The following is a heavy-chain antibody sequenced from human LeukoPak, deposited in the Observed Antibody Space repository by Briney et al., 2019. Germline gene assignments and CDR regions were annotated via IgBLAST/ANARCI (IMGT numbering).Heavy chain of an antibody. J-gene: IGHJ5*02. CDR3: ARAAPREWFDP. V-gene: IGHV4-30-2*01. D-gene: IGHD1-26*01. Sequence: PSETLSLTCTVSGGSISSGGYSWSWVRQPPGKGLEWIGYIYHSGSTYYNPSLKSRVTISVDRSKNQFSLKLSSVTAADTAVYYCARAAPREWFDPWGQGTLVTVSS. CDR2: IYHSGST. CDR1: GGSISSGGYS.